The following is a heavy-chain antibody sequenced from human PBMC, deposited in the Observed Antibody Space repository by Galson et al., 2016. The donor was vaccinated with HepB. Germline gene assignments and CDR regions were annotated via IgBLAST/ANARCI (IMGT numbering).Heavy chain of an antibody. CDR2: ISFDGAKQ. CDR3: SRDYSYSSEWPGY. CDR1: GFALSSYG. Sequence: SLRLSCAVFGFALSSYGIHWVRHVPGKGLEWVADISFDGAKQHYADSVKGRFTISRDSSRVYLQMNSLRHEDTGLYYWSRDYSYSSEWPGYWGQGTQVIVSS. D-gene: IGHD5-12*01. V-gene: IGHV3-30*03. J-gene: IGHJ4*02.